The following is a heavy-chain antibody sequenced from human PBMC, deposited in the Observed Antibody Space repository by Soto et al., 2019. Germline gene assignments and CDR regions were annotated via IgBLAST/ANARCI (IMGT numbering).Heavy chain of an antibody. D-gene: IGHD3-10*01. Sequence: SVKVSCKASGGTFSSYAISWVRQAPGQGLEWMGGIIPIFGTANYAQKFQGRVTITADESTSTAYMELISLRSEDTAVYYCARNYGSGSPRYYGMDVWGQGTTVTVSS. V-gene: IGHV1-69*13. CDR2: IIPIFGTA. J-gene: IGHJ6*02. CDR3: ARNYGSGSPRYYGMDV. CDR1: GGTFSSYA.